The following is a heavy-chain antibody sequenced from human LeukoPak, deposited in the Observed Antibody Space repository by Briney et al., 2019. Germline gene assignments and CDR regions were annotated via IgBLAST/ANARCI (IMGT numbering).Heavy chain of an antibody. CDR3: AREAPKWIQLRRNWFDP. CDR2: INPNSGGT. Sequence: GASVKVSCKASGYTFTGYYMHWVRQAPGQGLGWMGWINPNSGGTNYAQKFQGRVTMTRDTSISTAYMELSRLRSDDTAVYYCAREAPKWIQLRRNWFDPWGQGTLVTVSS. CDR1: GYTFTGYY. D-gene: IGHD5-18*01. J-gene: IGHJ5*02. V-gene: IGHV1-2*02.